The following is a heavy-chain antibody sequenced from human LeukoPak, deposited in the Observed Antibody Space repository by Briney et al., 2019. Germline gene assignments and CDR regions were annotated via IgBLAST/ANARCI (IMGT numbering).Heavy chain of an antibody. Sequence: SETLSLTCGVSGGSITNTNYWTWVRQPPGKGLEWIGEVNLQGSTNYNPSLMGRVAISVDTSENHISLQLTSVTAADTAVYYCARLGSQNYFDYWGQGTLVTVSS. CDR3: ARLGSQNYFDY. V-gene: IGHV4-4*02. D-gene: IGHD3-10*01. CDR1: GGSITNTNY. CDR2: VNLQGST. J-gene: IGHJ4*02.